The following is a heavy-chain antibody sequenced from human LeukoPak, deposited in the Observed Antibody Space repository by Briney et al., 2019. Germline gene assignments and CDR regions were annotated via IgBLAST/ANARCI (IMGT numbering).Heavy chain of an antibody. V-gene: IGHV4-61*02. CDR3: ARDSNDFWSGYFDY. Sequence: SQTLSLTCTVSGGSISSGDNYWSWIRQPAGKGLEWIGRIYSSGSTNYNPSLKSRVTISVDTSKNQLSLKLTSVTAADTAVYYCARDSNDFWSGYFDYWGQGTLVTVSS. J-gene: IGHJ4*02. D-gene: IGHD3-3*01. CDR1: GGSISSGDNY. CDR2: IYSSGST.